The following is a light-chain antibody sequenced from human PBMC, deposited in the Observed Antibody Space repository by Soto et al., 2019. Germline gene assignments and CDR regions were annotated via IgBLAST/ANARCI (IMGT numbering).Light chain of an antibody. J-gene: IGKJ1*01. CDR2: DAS. CDR1: QNIGSN. CDR3: QQYNNWPRT. Sequence: EIVMTQSPATLSVSPGDRAILSCRASQNIGSNLAWYQQKPGQPPRLLIYDASNRATGLPARFSGSGSGTEFTLTVSSLQSEDFAVFYCQQYNNWPRTFGQGTKVEVK. V-gene: IGKV3-15*01.